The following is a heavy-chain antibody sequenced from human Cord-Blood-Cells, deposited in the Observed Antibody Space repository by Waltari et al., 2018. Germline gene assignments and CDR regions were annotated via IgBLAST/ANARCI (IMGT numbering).Heavy chain of an antibody. Sequence: QVQLVQSGAEVEKPVASVKGSCTASGYTFTGYYMHWVRQAPGQGLEWMGWINPNSGGTNDAQKFQGRVTMTRETSISTAYMELSRLRSDDTAVYYCARDLDAFDIWGQGTMVTVSS. CDR1: GYTFTGYY. CDR2: INPNSGGT. J-gene: IGHJ3*02. CDR3: ARDLDAFDI. V-gene: IGHV1-2*02.